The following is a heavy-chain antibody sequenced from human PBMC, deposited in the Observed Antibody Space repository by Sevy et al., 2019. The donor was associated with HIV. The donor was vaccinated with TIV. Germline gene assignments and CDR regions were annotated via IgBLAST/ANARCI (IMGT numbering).Heavy chain of an antibody. Sequence: ASVKVSCKVSGYRLIEVSMHWVRQAPGKGLEWMGHLDPEDGETIYAQNFQGRATMTEDTSTDTAYMEVSSLRSEDTAVYYCAADRGEDYCSGNSCQRHYYYGLDVWGQGTTVTVSS. V-gene: IGHV1-24*01. CDR1: GYRLIEVS. J-gene: IGHJ6*02. CDR3: AADRGEDYCSGNSCQRHYYYGLDV. D-gene: IGHD2-15*01. CDR2: LDPEDGET.